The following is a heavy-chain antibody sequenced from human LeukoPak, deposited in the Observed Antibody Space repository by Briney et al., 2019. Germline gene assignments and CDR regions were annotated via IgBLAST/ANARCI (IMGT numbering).Heavy chain of an antibody. CDR1: GFTFSSYA. V-gene: IGHV3-23*01. J-gene: IGHJ4*02. D-gene: IGHD4-17*01. Sequence: GGSLRLSCAASGFTFSSYAMSWVRQAPGKGMEWVSAISGSGGSTYYADSVKGRFTISRDNSKNTLYRQMNSLRAEDAAVYYCARDIYGDYGFDYWGQGTLVTVSS. CDR2: ISGSGGST. CDR3: ARDIYGDYGFDY.